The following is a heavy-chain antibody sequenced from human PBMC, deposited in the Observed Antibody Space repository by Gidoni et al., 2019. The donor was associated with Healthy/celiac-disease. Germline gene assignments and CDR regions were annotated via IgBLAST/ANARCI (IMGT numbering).Heavy chain of an antibody. CDR1: GFTFSSYS. CDR2: ISSSGSTI. J-gene: IGHJ5*02. CDR3: ARTSDIVVVVAASFDP. V-gene: IGHV3-21*01. D-gene: IGHD2-15*01. Sequence: EVQLVESGGGLVKPGGSLRLSCAASGFTFSSYSMNWVRQAPGKGLEWVSSISSSGSTIYYADSVKGRFTISRDNAKNSLYLQMNSLRAEDTAVYYCARTSDIVVVVAASFDPWGQGTLVTVSS.